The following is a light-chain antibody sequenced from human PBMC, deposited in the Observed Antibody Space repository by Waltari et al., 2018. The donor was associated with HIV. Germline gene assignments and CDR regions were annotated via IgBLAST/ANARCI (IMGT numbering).Light chain of an antibody. Sequence: QYVLTQPLSASGTPGQRVTISCSGRNSNIGTNSVNWYQQVPGTAPKLLIYSNNQRPSGVPDRFSGSKSGNSASLAISGLRSEDEADYYCAAWDDSRNGEVIFGGGTKLTVL. CDR3: AAWDDSRNGEVI. V-gene: IGLV1-44*01. CDR2: SNN. J-gene: IGLJ2*01. CDR1: NSNIGTNS.